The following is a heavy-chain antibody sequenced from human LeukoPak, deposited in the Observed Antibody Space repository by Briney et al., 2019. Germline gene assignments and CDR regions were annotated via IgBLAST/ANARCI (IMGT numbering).Heavy chain of an antibody. CDR2: IKSDASST. J-gene: IGHJ6*02. Sequence: GGSLRLSCAASGFTFSTYWMHWVRQGPGKGLVWVSRIKSDASSTSYADSVKGRLTISRDNAKNTLYLQMNSLRAEDTAVYYCARDLYYDSSGYYYYYGMDVWGQGTTVTVTS. CDR3: ARDLYYDSSGYYYYYGMDV. D-gene: IGHD3-22*01. CDR1: GFTFSTYW. V-gene: IGHV3-74*01.